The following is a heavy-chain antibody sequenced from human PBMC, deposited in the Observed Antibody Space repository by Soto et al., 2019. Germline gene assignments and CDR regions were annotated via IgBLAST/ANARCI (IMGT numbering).Heavy chain of an antibody. D-gene: IGHD2-21*02. CDR3: ARDQGVVVTADNWFDP. CDR2: IFSSGST. V-gene: IGHV4-4*07. J-gene: IGHJ5*02. CDR1: GGSITDYS. Sequence: SETLSLTCTVSGGSITDYSWVWIRQPAGKGLEWIGRIFSSGSTNYNPSLKGRITMSLDTSKNQFSLKLNSATATDTAVYLCARDQGVVVTADNWFDPWGQGILVTVSS.